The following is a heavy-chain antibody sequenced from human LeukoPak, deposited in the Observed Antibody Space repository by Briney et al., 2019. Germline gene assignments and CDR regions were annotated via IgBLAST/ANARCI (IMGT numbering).Heavy chain of an antibody. D-gene: IGHD3-10*01. V-gene: IGHV1-18*01. J-gene: IGHJ6*02. CDR3: ARAAGRFGELLSDYYYGMDV. CDR1: GYTFTSYG. Sequence: ASVKVSCKASGYTFTSYGISWVRQAPGQGLEWMGWISAYNGNTNYAQKLQGRVTMTTDTSTSTAYMELRSLRSDDTAVYYCARAAGRFGELLSDYYYGMDVWGQGTTVTVSS. CDR2: ISAYNGNT.